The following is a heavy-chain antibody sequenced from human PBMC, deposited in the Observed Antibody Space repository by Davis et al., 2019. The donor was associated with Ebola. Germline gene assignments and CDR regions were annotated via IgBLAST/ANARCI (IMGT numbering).Heavy chain of an antibody. CDR1: GFTVSSNH. CDR2: IYDQST. CDR3: ANIANYDDGFDI. Sequence: GGSLRLSCTASGFTVSSNHMSWVRQAPGKGLEWVSVIYDQSTAYADSVKGRFTISRDNSKNTVFLEMSSLRPEDTATYYCANIANYDDGFDIWGQGTVVTVSS. D-gene: IGHD3-16*01. J-gene: IGHJ3*02. V-gene: IGHV3-66*02.